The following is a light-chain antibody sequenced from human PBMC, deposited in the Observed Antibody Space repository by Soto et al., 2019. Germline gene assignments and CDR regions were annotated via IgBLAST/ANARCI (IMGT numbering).Light chain of an antibody. CDR2: DVS. Sequence: LTQSRAGLSVAPWGRGARCGGASESVTDYLAWYQQKPGQAPRLLVYDVSNRATGIPARFSGGGSGTDFTLPISNLQPEDFAAYYCQQRSNWPITFGQGTRLEIK. CDR1: ESVTDY. CDR3: QQRSNWPIT. V-gene: IGKV3-11*01. J-gene: IGKJ5*01.